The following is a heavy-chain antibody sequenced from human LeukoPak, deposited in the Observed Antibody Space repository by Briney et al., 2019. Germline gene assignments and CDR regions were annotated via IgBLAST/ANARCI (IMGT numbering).Heavy chain of an antibody. CDR1: GGSISSGGYS. CDR2: IYHSGST. D-gene: IGHD6-6*01. V-gene: IGHV4-30-2*01. Sequence: PSETLSLTCAVSGGSISSGGYSWSWIPQPPGKGLEWIGYIYHSGSTYYNPSLKSRVTISVDRSKNQFSLKLSSVTAADTAVYYCARVLSIAASVFDPWGQGTLVTVSS. J-gene: IGHJ5*02. CDR3: ARVLSIAASVFDP.